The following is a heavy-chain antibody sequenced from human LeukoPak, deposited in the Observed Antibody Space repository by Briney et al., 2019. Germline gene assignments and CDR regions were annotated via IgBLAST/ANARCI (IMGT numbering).Heavy chain of an antibody. CDR1: GFSLSTSGVG. CDR2: IYWEDDK. J-gene: IGHJ4*02. Sequence: SGPTLVNPTQTLTLTCTFSGFSLSTSGVGVGWIRQPPGKALGWLALIYWEDDKRYSPSLKSRLTITKDTSKNQVVLTMTNMDPVDTATYYCAHSLLYGGYAGGLFDYWGQGTLVTVSS. D-gene: IGHD5-12*01. CDR3: AHSLLYGGYAGGLFDY. V-gene: IGHV2-5*02.